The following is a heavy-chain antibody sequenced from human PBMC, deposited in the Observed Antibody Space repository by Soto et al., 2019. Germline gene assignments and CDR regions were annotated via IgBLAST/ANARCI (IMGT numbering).Heavy chain of an antibody. CDR3: ATDEYSSSGYYYGMDV. CDR2: FDPEDGET. J-gene: IGHJ6*02. Sequence: ASLKVSCKVSGYTLTELSMHWVRQAPGKGLEWMGGFDPEDGETIYAQKFQGRVTMTEDTSTDTAYMELSSLRSEDTAVYYCATDEYSSSGYYYGMDVWGQGTTVTVSS. CDR1: GYTLTELS. D-gene: IGHD6-6*01. V-gene: IGHV1-24*01.